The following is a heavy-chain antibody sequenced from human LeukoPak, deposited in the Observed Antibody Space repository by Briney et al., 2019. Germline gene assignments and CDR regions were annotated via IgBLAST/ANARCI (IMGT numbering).Heavy chain of an antibody. CDR1: GFTFSSYA. V-gene: IGHV3-53*01. CDR2: IYSGGST. CDR3: ASETLRWDYYYGMDV. D-gene: IGHD4-23*01. Sequence: GGSLRLSCAASGFTFSSYAMSWVRQAPGKGLEWVSVIYSGGSTYYADSVKGRFTISRDNSKNTLYLQMNSLRAEDTAVYYCASETLRWDYYYGMDVWGQGTTVTVSS. J-gene: IGHJ6*02.